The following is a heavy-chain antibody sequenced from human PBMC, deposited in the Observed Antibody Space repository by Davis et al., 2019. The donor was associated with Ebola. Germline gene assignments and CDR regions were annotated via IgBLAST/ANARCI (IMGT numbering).Heavy chain of an antibody. Sequence: GESLKISCAASGFTFSGSAMHWVRRASGQGLEWVGRIRSKANSYATAYAASVKGRFTISRDDSKNTAYLQMNSLKTEDTAVYYCNHGGNSGDYWGQGTLVTVSS. J-gene: IGHJ4*02. D-gene: IGHD4-23*01. CDR3: NHGGNSGDY. CDR1: GFTFSGSA. CDR2: IRSKANSYAT. V-gene: IGHV3-73*01.